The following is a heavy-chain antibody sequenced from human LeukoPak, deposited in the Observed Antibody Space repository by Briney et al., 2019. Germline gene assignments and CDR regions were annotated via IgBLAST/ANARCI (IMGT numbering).Heavy chain of an antibody. Sequence: SETLSLTCTVSGGSISSGGYYWSWIRQPPGKGLEWIGYIYHSGSTYYNPSLKSRVTISVDTSKNQFSLKLSSVTAADTAVYYCARQAYSGYDRGYYFDYWGQGTLVTVSS. CDR2: IYHSGST. D-gene: IGHD5-12*01. J-gene: IGHJ4*02. CDR3: ARQAYSGYDRGYYFDY. CDR1: GGSISSGGYY. V-gene: IGHV4-30-2*01.